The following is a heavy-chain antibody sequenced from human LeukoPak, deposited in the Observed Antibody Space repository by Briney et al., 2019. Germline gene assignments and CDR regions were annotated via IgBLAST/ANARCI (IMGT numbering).Heavy chain of an antibody. CDR2: IYSGGST. D-gene: IGHD3-22*01. J-gene: IGHJ4*02. Sequence: PGGSLRLSCAASGFTFSSYEMNWVRQAPGKGLEWVSVIYSGGSTYYADSVKGRFTTSRDNSKNTLYLQMNSLRAEDTAVYYCARDYYDSSGLTYYFDYWGQGTLVTVSS. V-gene: IGHV3-66*01. CDR1: GFTFSSYE. CDR3: ARDYYDSSGLTYYFDY.